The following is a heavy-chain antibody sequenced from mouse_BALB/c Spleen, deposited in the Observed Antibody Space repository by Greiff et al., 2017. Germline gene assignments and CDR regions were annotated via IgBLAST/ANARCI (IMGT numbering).Heavy chain of an antibody. D-gene: IGHD3-3*01. CDR1: GYTFTSYW. Sequence: VQLQQPGAELVKPGASVKLSCKASGYTFTSYWMHWVKQRPGQGLEWIGEINPSNGRTNYNEKFKSKATLTVDKSSSTAYMQLSSLTSEDSAVYYCARKGRGFAYWGQGTLVTVSA. V-gene: IGHV1S81*02. CDR3: ARKGRGFAY. J-gene: IGHJ3*01. CDR2: INPSNGRT.